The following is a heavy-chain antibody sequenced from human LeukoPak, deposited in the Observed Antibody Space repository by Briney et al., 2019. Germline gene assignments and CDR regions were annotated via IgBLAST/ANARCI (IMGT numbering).Heavy chain of an antibody. J-gene: IGHJ4*02. V-gene: IGHV3-7*03. D-gene: IGHD3-3*01. Sequence: GGSLRLSCVVSGFTLSSRWMMWVRQAPGEGLDWMTNINRDGSEKNYVDSVKGRFTITRDNAENSLYLQMNSLKVEDSAIYYCATYDSWSGYNIAYWGQGTLVTVSS. CDR2: INRDGSEK. CDR3: ATYDSWSGYNIAY. CDR1: GFTLSSRW.